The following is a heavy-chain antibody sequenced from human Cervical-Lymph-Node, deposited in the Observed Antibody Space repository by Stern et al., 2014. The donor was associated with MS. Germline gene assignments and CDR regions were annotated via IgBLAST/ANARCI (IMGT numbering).Heavy chain of an antibody. J-gene: IGHJ4*02. V-gene: IGHV5-51*01. CDR3: ARDYGDYAFDY. CDR2: FYHGHSYT. Sequence: VQLVESGAEVKKPGESLKISCKGSGYSFTANWIDWVRQMPGKGLEWMGIFYHGHSYTGRSPSFQDQVAISADKSISTAYLQWSSLKASDTAMYYCARDYGDYAFDYWGQGTLVTVSS. D-gene: IGHD4-17*01. CDR1: GYSFTANW.